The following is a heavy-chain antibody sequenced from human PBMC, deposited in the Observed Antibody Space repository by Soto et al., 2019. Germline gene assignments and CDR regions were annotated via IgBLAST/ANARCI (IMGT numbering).Heavy chain of an antibody. CDR2: INHSGST. D-gene: IGHD3-3*01. V-gene: IGHV4-34*01. CDR1: GWSFSGYY. CDR3: ARGRQRITVFEVVVSLGMDV. Sequence: XETLSLACAVSGWSFSGYYLRWIRQPPGKGLDWIGEINHSGSTNYNPSLKSRVTISVDTSKNQFSLKLSSVTAADTAVYYCARGRQRITVFEVVVSLGMDVWGQGTTVTVSS. J-gene: IGHJ6*02.